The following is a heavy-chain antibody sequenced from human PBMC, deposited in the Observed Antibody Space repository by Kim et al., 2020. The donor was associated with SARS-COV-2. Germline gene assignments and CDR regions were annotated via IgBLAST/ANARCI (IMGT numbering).Heavy chain of an antibody. Sequence: GGSLRLSCAASGFTFSNAWMSWVRQAPGKGLEWVGRIKSKTDGGTTDYAAPVKGRFTISRDDSKNTLYLQMNSLKTEDTAVYYCTTPLGSYAYYYYGMDVWGQGTTVTVSS. CDR3: TTPLGSYAYYYYGMDV. CDR2: IKSKTDGGTT. V-gene: IGHV3-15*01. J-gene: IGHJ6*02. CDR1: GFTFSNAW. D-gene: IGHD1-26*01.